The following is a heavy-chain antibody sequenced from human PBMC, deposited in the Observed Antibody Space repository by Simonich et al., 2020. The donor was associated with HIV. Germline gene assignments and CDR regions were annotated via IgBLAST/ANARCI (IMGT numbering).Heavy chain of an antibody. V-gene: IGHV1-24*01. CDR2: FDPEDGET. Sequence: QVQLVQSGAEVKKPGASVKVSCKVSGYTLTELSMHWVRQAPGKGLEWMGGFDPEDGETIYEQKFKGRVTMTEDTSTDTAYMELSSLRSEDTAVYYCATDLTSRDYYGSGSYLDYWGQGTLVTVSS. CDR1: GYTLTELS. J-gene: IGHJ4*02. CDR3: ATDLTSRDYYGSGSYLDY. D-gene: IGHD3-10*01.